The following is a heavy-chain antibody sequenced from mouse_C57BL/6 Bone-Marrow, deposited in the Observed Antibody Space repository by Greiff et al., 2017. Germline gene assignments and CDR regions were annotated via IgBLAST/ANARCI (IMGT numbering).Heavy chain of an antibody. CDR1: GYTFTSYW. J-gene: IGHJ1*03. CDR3: SRWFIKGYFDV. CDR2: IDPNSGGT. Sequence: QVQLQQSGAELVKPGASVKLSCKASGYTFTSYWMHWVKQRPGRGLEWIGRIDPNSGGTKYNEKFKSKATLTVDKPSSTAYMQLSSLTSEDSAVYDCSRWFIKGYFDVWGTGTTVTVSS. D-gene: IGHD1-1*01. V-gene: IGHV1-72*01.